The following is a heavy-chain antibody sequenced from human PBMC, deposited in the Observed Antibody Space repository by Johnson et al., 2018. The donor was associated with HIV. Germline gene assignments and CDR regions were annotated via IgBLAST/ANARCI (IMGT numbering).Heavy chain of an antibody. Sequence: VQLVESGGGVVRPGGSLRLSCAASGFTFDDYGMSWVRQAPGKGLEWVSGINWNGGSTGYADSVKGRFTISRDNAKNSLYLQMNSLRAEDTALYYCARDDTNLIAAAGLDAFDIRGQGTMVTVSS. J-gene: IGHJ3*02. CDR3: ARDDTNLIAAAGLDAFDI. D-gene: IGHD6-13*01. V-gene: IGHV3-20*04. CDR2: INWNGGST. CDR1: GFTFDDYG.